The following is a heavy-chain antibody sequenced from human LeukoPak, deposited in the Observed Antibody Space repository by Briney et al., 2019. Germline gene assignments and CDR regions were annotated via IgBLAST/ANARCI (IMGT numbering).Heavy chain of an antibody. CDR2: FDPEHGET. D-gene: IGHD2-15*01. Sequence: ASVKVSCKVSGYTLTELSMHWVRQAPGKGLEWMGSFDPEHGETIYAQKFQGRVTMTEDTSTDTAFMELSSLRSEDTAVYYCATGFRVCDIVVVVGATAFDYWGQGTLVTVSS. V-gene: IGHV1-24*01. J-gene: IGHJ4*02. CDR3: ATGFRVCDIVVVVGATAFDY. CDR1: GYTLTELS.